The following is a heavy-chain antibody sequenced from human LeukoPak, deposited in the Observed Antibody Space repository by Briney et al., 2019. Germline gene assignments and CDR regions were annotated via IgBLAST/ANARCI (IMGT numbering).Heavy chain of an antibody. J-gene: IGHJ4*02. V-gene: IGHV4-59*01. Sequence: SETLSLTCTVSGGSLSSYYWSWVRQPPGKGLEWIGYIYYSGSTNYNPSLKSRVTISVDTSKNQFSLKLSSVTAADTAVYYCARGVLLWFGELVEGFYFDYWGQGTLVTVSS. CDR2: IYYSGST. CDR1: GGSLSSYY. D-gene: IGHD3-10*01. CDR3: ARGVLLWFGELVEGFYFDY.